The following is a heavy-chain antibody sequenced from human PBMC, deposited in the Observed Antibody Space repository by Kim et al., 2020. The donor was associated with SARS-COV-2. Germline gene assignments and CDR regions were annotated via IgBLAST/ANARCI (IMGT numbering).Heavy chain of an antibody. CDR3: ARHRISAAGTINNQFDP. D-gene: IGHD6-25*01. CDR1: TFMFTSYW. Sequence: GESLKISCQGSTFMFTSYWIGWVRQMPGKGLEWMGIIHPGDSDTRYSPSFRGQVTMSVDRSKNTAYLRWSSLKASDTAIYYCARHRISAAGTINNQFDPWGQGSRVTVS. CDR2: IHPGDSDT. J-gene: IGHJ5*02. V-gene: IGHV5-51*01.